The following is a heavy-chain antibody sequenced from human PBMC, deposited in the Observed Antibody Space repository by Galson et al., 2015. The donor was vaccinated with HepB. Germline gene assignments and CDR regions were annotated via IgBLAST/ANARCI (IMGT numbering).Heavy chain of an antibody. V-gene: IGHV1-2*02. Sequence: SVKVSCKASGYTFTGYYMHWVRQAPGQGLEWMGWINPNSGGTNYAQKFQGRVTMTRDTSISTAYMELSRLRSDDTAVYYCAREESGQWLDYITYYFDYWGQGTLVTVSS. J-gene: IGHJ4*02. CDR2: INPNSGGT. D-gene: IGHD6-19*01. CDR3: AREESGQWLDYITYYFDY. CDR1: GYTFTGYY.